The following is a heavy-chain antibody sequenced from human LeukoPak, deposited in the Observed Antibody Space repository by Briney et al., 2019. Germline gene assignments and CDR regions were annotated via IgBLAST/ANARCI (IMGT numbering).Heavy chain of an antibody. Sequence: SETLSLTCAVYGGSFSGYYWSWIRQPPGKGLEWIGEINHGGSTNYNPSLKSRVTISVDTSKKQFSLKLSSVTAADTAVYYCARAIRGVTIVYYYYGLDVWGQGTTVTVSS. CDR3: ARAIRGVTIVYYYYGLDV. J-gene: IGHJ6*02. CDR1: GGSFSGYY. CDR2: INHGGST. V-gene: IGHV4-34*01. D-gene: IGHD3-10*01.